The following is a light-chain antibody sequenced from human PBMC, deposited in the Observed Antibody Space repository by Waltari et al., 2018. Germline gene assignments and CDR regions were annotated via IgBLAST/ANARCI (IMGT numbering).Light chain of an antibody. CDR2: KAN. CDR3: ALYMGSGIWV. J-gene: IGLJ3*02. V-gene: IGLV8-61*01. Sequence: QPVVTQEPSLSVSPGGTVTITFALSSGSLSPTSYATWYQQTPGHAPRTLVYKANARSSGVPDRFSGSILGNTAALTITGAQADDESDYYCALYMGSGIWVFGGGTRLTVL. CDR1: SGSLSPTSY.